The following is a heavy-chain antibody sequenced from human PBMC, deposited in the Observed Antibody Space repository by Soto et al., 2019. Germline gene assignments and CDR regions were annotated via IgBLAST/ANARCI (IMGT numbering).Heavy chain of an antibody. CDR1: GFTFSSYA. CDR3: AKVTITMVRGVIERRDYYYGMDV. Sequence: GGSLRLSCAASGFTFSSYAMSWVRQAPGKGLEWVSAISGSGGSTYYADSVKGRFTISRDNSKSTLYLQMNSLRAEDTAVYYCAKVTITMVRGVIERRDYYYGMDVWGQGTTVTVSS. CDR2: ISGSGGST. J-gene: IGHJ6*02. D-gene: IGHD3-10*01. V-gene: IGHV3-23*01.